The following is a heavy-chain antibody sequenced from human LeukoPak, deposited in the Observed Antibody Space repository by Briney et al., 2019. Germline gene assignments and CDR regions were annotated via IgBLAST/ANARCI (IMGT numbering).Heavy chain of an antibody. Sequence: GSSVKVSCKASGGTFSSYAISWVRQAPGRGLEWMGGIIPIFGTANYAQKFQGRVTITTDESTSTAYMELSSLRSEDTAVYYCASSPPLGIAARLRKSYYYYYYMDVWGKGTTVTVSS. CDR1: GGTFSSYA. V-gene: IGHV1-69*05. D-gene: IGHD6-6*01. CDR3: ASSPPLGIAARLRKSYYYYYYMDV. J-gene: IGHJ6*03. CDR2: IIPIFGTA.